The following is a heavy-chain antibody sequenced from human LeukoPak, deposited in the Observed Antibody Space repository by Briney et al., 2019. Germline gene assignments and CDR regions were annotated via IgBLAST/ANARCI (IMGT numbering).Heavy chain of an antibody. CDR3: ASPSYYDFWSGYYPLDY. Sequence: ASVKVSCKASGYTFTSYYTHWLRQAPGQGLEWMGIINPSGGSTSYAQKFQGRVTMTRDTSTSTVYMELSSLRSEDTAVYYCASPSYYDFWSGYYPLDYWGQGTLVTVSS. V-gene: IGHV1-46*01. CDR1: GYTFTSYY. J-gene: IGHJ4*02. CDR2: INPSGGST. D-gene: IGHD3-3*01.